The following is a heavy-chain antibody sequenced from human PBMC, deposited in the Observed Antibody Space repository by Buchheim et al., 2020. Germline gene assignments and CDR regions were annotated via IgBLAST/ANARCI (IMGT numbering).Heavy chain of an antibody. J-gene: IGHJ4*02. D-gene: IGHD2-8*01. Sequence: EVQVLESGGGLVQPGGSLRLSCAASGFTFSNYAMSWVRQAPGKGLEWVSTISGSGVTTYNADSVKGRFTISRDKSNNTLYLQMNSLRAEDTALYYCAKGICSNGVCYPDYWGQGTL. V-gene: IGHV3-23*01. CDR2: ISGSGVTT. CDR1: GFTFSNYA. CDR3: AKGICSNGVCYPDY.